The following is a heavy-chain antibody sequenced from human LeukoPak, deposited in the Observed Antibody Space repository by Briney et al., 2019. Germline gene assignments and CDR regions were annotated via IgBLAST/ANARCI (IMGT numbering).Heavy chain of an antibody. Sequence: KPGESLKISCKGSGYGFTSYWIGWVRQMPGKGLEWMGIIYPSDSDTRYSPSFQGQVTISADKSISTAYLQWSSLKASDTAMYYCARRDSSSSEGAFDIWGQGTMVTVSS. D-gene: IGHD6-6*01. V-gene: IGHV5-51*01. CDR3: ARRDSSSSEGAFDI. J-gene: IGHJ3*02. CDR2: IYPSDSDT. CDR1: GYGFTSYW.